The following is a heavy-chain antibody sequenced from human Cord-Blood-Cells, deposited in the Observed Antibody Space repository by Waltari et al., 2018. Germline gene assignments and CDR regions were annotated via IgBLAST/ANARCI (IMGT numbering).Heavy chain of an antibody. CDR3: ARSSGYSYGFDY. D-gene: IGHD5-18*01. J-gene: IGHJ4*02. CDR2: IIPILGIA. Sequence: QVQLVQSGAEVKKLGSSVKFSCKASGGHFSSYAISWVRQAPGQGLAWMGRIIPILGIANYAQKFQGRVTITADKSTSTAYMELSSLRSEDTAVYYCARSSGYSYGFDYWGQGTLVTVSS. CDR1: GGHFSSYA. V-gene: IGHV1-69*09.